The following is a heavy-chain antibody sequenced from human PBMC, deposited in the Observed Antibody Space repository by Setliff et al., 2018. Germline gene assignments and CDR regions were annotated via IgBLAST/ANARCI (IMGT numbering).Heavy chain of an antibody. CDR3: ARFGGSCSSSSCYASDL. Sequence: ASVKVSCKASGYTLTNYYMHWVRQAPGQGLEWMGGSIPMYRTTKYAQKFQGRVTMTTDTSTGTGYMELRSLRSDDTAVYFCARFGGSCSSSSCYASDLWGQGTRVTVSS. V-gene: IGHV1-46*01. J-gene: IGHJ3*01. CDR1: GYTLTNYY. D-gene: IGHD2-2*01. CDR2: SIPMYRTT.